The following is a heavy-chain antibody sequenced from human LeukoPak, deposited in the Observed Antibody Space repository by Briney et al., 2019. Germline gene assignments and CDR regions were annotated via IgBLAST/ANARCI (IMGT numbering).Heavy chain of an antibody. V-gene: IGHV4-34*01. CDR3: ARLLAYCSSTSCRDY. J-gene: IGHJ4*02. Sequence: PSETLSLTCDVYGGSFSGYYWSWIRQPPGKGLEWIGEINHSGSTNYNPSLKSRVTISVDTSKNQFSLKLSSVTAADTAVYYCARLLAYCSSTSCRDYWGQGTLVTVSS. D-gene: IGHD2-2*01. CDR1: GGSFSGYY. CDR2: INHSGST.